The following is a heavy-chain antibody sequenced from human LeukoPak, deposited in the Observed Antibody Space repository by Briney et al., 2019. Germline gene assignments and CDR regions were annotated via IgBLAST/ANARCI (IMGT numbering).Heavy chain of an antibody. J-gene: IGHJ4*02. V-gene: IGHV4-34*01. D-gene: IGHD5-18*01. Sequence: SETLSLTCAVYDGSFNVYYWTWIRQSPAKGLEWIGEINHSGGTMYNPSLKSRVTRSVDTSKSQFSLKLTSVTAADTAVYYRTRRAYTYDSYFFDHWGLGTLVTVSS. CDR1: DGSFNVYY. CDR3: TRRAYTYDSYFFDH. CDR2: INHSGGT.